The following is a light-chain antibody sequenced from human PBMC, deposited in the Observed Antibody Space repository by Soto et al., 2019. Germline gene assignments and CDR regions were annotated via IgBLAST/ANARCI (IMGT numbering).Light chain of an antibody. CDR1: SGHSSYA. CDR2: LNSDGSH. Sequence: QPVLTQSPSASASLGASVKLTCTLSSGHSSYAIAWHQQQPEKGPRYLMKLNSDGSHSKGDGIPDRFSGSSSGAERYLTISSLQSEDEADYYWQTYEVFGGGTKVTVL. CDR3: QTYEV. V-gene: IGLV4-69*01. J-gene: IGLJ2*01.